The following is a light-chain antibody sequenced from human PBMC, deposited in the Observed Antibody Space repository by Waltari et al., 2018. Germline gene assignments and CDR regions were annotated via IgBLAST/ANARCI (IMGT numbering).Light chain of an antibody. CDR2: AAS. Sequence: DIQMTQSPSSLSASVGDRVTIICRASQSISGYLNWYQQKPGKAPNLLIYAASSLQSGVPSRFSGSGSGTDFTLTISSLQPEDFATYYCQQSYSTPTFGQGTKVEIK. V-gene: IGKV1-39*01. J-gene: IGKJ1*01. CDR3: QQSYSTPT. CDR1: QSISGY.